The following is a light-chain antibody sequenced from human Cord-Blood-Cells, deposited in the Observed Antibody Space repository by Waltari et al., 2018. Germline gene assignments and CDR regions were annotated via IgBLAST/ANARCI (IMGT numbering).Light chain of an antibody. Sequence: QSLLTQPPSVSAAPRQRVTISCSGSSSHIGHNAGTWYQQLPGKAPKLLIYYDDLLPSGVSDRFSGSKSGTSASLAISGLQSEDEADYYCAAWDDSLNGWVFGGGTKLTVL. J-gene: IGLJ3*02. CDR3: AAWDDSLNGWV. CDR1: SSHIGHNA. V-gene: IGLV1-36*01. CDR2: YDD.